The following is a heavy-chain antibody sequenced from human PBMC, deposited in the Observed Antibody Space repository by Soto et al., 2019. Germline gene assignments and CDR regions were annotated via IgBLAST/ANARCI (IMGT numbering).Heavy chain of an antibody. CDR2: IYHSGST. CDR3: ASLARFENLGSYYYYTMDV. D-gene: IGHD2-2*03. CDR1: CGSIISSNW. Sequence: PSETLSLTCAVSCGSIISSNWFSWVRHPPWKLLEWIGEIYHSGSTNYNPSLKSRVTISVDKSKNQFSLKPSSVTAADTAIYYCASLARFENLGSYYYYTMDVWGQGTTVTVSS. J-gene: IGHJ6*02. V-gene: IGHV4-4*02.